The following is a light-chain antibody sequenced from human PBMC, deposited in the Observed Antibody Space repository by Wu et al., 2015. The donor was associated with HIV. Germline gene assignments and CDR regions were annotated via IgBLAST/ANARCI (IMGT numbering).Light chain of an antibody. CDR1: QSVSVS. CDR2: DTS. CDR3: QQRSNWPPS. J-gene: IGKJ3*01. V-gene: IGKV3-11*01. Sequence: EIVLTQSPATLSLFPGETATLSCRASQSVSVSLAWFQHKPGQAPRLLIYDTSNRATGIPARFSGSGSGTDFTLTISSLEPEDFAIYFCQQRSNWPPSFGPGTKVDFK.